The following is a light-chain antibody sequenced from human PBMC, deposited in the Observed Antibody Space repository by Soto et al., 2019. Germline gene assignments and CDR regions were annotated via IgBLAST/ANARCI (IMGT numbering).Light chain of an antibody. CDR1: QDISNY. CDR2: DAS. J-gene: IGKJ4*01. Sequence: DLQMTQSPSSLSASVGDRVTITCQASQDISNYLNWYQQKPGKAPELLIYDASNLKTGVPSRFSGSRSGTDFTFTISSLQPEDIATYYCQQYDNLLALTFGGGTKVEIK. CDR3: QQYDNLLALT. V-gene: IGKV1-33*01.